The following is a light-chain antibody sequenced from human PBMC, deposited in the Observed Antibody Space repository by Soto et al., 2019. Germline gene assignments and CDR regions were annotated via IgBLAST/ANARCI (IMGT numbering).Light chain of an antibody. V-gene: IGLV3-21*04. Sequence: SYELTQPPSVSVAPGETARITCGGNNIGSKSVHWYQQKPGQAPVLVIYYDSDRPSGIPERFSGSNSGNTATLTISRVEAGDEADYYCQLWDNSSDHPGVFGGGTQLTVL. CDR2: YDS. CDR1: NIGSKS. CDR3: QLWDNSSDHPGV. J-gene: IGLJ3*02.